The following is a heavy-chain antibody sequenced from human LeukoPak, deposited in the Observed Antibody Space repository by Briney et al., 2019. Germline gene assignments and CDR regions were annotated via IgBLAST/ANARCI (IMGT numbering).Heavy chain of an antibody. CDR3: ARGGWVNDDSGALFGMDV. V-gene: IGHV1-8*02. CDR2: MNPNSGNT. D-gene: IGHD3-10*01. CDR1: GYTFSSYD. Sequence: ASVKVSCKASGYTFSSYDINWVRQATGQGLEWMGRMNPNSGNTNYAQKFQGRVTMTRNTSTSTAYLELSSLRSDDTAVYYCARGGWVNDDSGALFGMDVGAQGPTFTVSS. J-gene: IGHJ6*02.